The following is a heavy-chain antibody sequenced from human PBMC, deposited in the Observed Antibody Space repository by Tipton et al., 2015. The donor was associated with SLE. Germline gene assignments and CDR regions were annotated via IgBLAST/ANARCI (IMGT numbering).Heavy chain of an antibody. J-gene: IGHJ6*04. V-gene: IGHV4-34*01. CDR3: VRGEGYKGFYFIDV. CDR2: INHTGGT. D-gene: IGHD5-24*01. CDR1: GGSFSDYY. Sequence: TLFLTCAVYGGSFSDYYWSWIRQTPGEGLEWIGEINHTGGTNYNPSLESRVTMSVDTSKNQFSLKLSSVTAADTAMYYCVRGEGYKGFYFIDVWGRGTKVTVPS.